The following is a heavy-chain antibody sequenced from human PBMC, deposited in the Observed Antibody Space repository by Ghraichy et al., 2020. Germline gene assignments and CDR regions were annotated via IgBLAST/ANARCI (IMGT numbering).Heavy chain of an antibody. CDR2: IWYDGSNK. J-gene: IGHJ3*02. CDR3: ARESRVVVPAAKVEEDAFDI. V-gene: IGHV3-33*01. CDR1: GFTFSSYG. D-gene: IGHD2-2*01. Sequence: GGSLRLSCAASGFTFSSYGMHWVRQAPGKGLEWVAVIWYDGSNKYYADSVKGRFTISRDNSKNTLYLQMNSLRAEDTAVYYCARESRVVVPAAKVEEDAFDIWGQGTMVTVSS.